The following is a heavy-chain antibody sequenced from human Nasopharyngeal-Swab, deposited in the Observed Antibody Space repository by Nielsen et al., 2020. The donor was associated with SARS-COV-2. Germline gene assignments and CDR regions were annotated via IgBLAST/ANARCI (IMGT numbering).Heavy chain of an antibody. D-gene: IGHD3-3*01. CDR3: ASKPELGSGNYYYYYYYGLDV. Sequence: GESLKISCAASGFTDSSIYMTWASHAPVKGLDLISVIYSDGSAYYADSVKVRFTSSRDNSDNTLFLEMNSLRDEDTAVYYCASKPELGSGNYYYYYYYGLDVWGQGTTVTVSS. CDR2: IYSDGSA. V-gene: IGHV3-66*01. CDR1: GFTDSSIY. J-gene: IGHJ6*02.